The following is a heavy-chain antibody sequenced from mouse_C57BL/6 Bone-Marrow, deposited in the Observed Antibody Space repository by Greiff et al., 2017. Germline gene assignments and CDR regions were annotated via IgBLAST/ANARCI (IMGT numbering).Heavy chain of an antibody. J-gene: IGHJ4*01. CDR2: IDPENGDT. CDR3: TTRAITTVGAHYYAMDY. CDR1: GFNFKDDY. V-gene: IGHV14-4*01. D-gene: IGHD1-1*01. Sequence: VHVKQSGAELVRPGASVKLSCTASGFNFKDDYMHWVKQRPEQGLEWIGWIDPENGDTEYASKCPGKATLTADTSSNTAYLQLSSLTSDDTAVYYCTTRAITTVGAHYYAMDYWGQGTSVTVSS.